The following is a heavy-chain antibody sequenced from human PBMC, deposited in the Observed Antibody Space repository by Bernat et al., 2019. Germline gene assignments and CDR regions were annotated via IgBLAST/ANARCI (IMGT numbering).Heavy chain of an antibody. CDR3: ARDFKGYGDYARGY. Sequence: EVQLVESGGGLIQPGGSLRLSCAASGFTVSSNYMSWIRQAPGKGLEWVVVIYSGGSTYYADSVKGGLTIARDNSKNTRYVQMNSLGAEDTAVYYWARDFKGYGDYARGYWGQGTMVTVSS. V-gene: IGHV3-53*01. J-gene: IGHJ4*02. D-gene: IGHD4-17*01. CDR2: IYSGGST. CDR1: GFTVSSNY.